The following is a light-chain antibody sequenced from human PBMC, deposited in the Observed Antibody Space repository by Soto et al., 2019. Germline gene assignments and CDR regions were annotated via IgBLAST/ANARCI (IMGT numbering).Light chain of an antibody. V-gene: IGKV1-5*01. CDR2: DAS. CDR1: QSISSW. Sequence: DIQMTQSPSTLSASVGDRVTITCRASQSISSWLAWYQQKPGKAPKLLIYDASALESGVPSRFSGSGSGTEFTLTINNLQPEDFATYYCQQYNNYWTFGQGTKVDIK. CDR3: QQYNNYWT. J-gene: IGKJ1*01.